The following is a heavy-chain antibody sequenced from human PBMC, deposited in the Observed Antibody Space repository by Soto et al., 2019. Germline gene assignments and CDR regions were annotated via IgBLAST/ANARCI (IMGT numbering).Heavy chain of an antibody. Sequence: WTWIRQTPEKGLKWIGEINDSGNINYNPSLKSRVTILVDTAKKQISLRLSSVTAADTAVYYCARGLILWFGELSRRGGYYYYMDVWGKGTTVTVSS. CDR3: ARGLILWFGELSRRGGYYYYMDV. V-gene: IGHV4-34*01. D-gene: IGHD3-10*01. CDR2: INDSGNI. J-gene: IGHJ6*03.